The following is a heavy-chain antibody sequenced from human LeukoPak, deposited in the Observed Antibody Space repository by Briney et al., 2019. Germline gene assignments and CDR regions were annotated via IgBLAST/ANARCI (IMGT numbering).Heavy chain of an antibody. CDR3: ARGRANYITMIVGVITGWFAP. D-gene: IGHD3-22*01. CDR2: INHSGST. Sequence: SETLSLTCAVYGGSFSGYYWSWIRQPPGKGLEWIGEINHSGSTNYNPSLKSRVTISVDTSKNQFSLKLSSVTAADTAVYYCARGRANYITMIVGVITGWFAPGGQGALVTVSS. J-gene: IGHJ5*02. CDR1: GGSFSGYY. V-gene: IGHV4-34*01.